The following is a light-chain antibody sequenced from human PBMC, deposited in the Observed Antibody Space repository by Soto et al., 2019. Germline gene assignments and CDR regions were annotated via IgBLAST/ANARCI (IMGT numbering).Light chain of an antibody. CDR1: SSDVGGYSR. J-gene: IGLJ3*02. Sequence: QSALTQPASVSGSPGQSITISCTGTSSDVGGYSRVSWYQHHPGKAPKLMIYEVSDRPSGVSNRFSGSKSGNTASLTISGLQAEDEADYYCEAWDSSLSAGVFGGGTKVTVL. CDR2: EVS. V-gene: IGLV2-14*01. CDR3: EAWDSSLSAGV.